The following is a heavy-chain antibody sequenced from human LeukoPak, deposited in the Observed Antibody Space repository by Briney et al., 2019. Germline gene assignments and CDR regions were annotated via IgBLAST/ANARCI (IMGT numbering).Heavy chain of an antibody. V-gene: IGHV4-59*01. CDR3: ARIDDGYNLRSFDY. Sequence: SETLSLTCTVSGGSISSYYWSWIRQPPGKGLEWIGYIYYSGSTNYNPSLKSRVTISVDTSKNQFSLKLSSVTAADTAVYYCARIDDGYNLRSFDYWGQGTLVTVSS. CDR1: GGSISSYY. J-gene: IGHJ4*02. D-gene: IGHD5-24*01. CDR2: IYYSGST.